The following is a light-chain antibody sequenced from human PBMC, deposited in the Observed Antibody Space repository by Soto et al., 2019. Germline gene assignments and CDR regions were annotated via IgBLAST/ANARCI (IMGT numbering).Light chain of an antibody. Sequence: EIVLTQSPATLSVSPGERATLSCRTSQSGGSNLAWYQQKPGQAPRLLIYGAFIRAPGFPVTFRGTGSGSEFNLTISSLQSEDGSLYHCQQYDKWPYTFGQGTNLEIK. CDR1: QSGGSN. CDR2: GAF. CDR3: QQYDKWPYT. J-gene: IGKJ2*01. V-gene: IGKV3-15*01.